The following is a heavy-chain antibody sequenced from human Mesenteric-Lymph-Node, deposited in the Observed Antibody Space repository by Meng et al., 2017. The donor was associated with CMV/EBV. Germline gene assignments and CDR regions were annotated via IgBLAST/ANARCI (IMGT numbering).Heavy chain of an antibody. D-gene: IGHD6-6*01. CDR1: GFTFDDCA. Sequence: SGFTFDDCAMSWVRQAQGKGLEWVAGISWNGGDTGDADSVKGRFTISRDNAKNSLYLQMNSLRAEDTALYYCARDSSQYSSSSEFDPWGQGTLVTVSS. J-gene: IGHJ5*02. CDR3: ARDSSQYSSSSEFDP. V-gene: IGHV3-20*03. CDR2: ISWNGGDT.